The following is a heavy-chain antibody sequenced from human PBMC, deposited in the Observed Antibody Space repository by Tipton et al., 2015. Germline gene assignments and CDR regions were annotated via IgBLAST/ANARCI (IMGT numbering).Heavy chain of an antibody. D-gene: IGHD3-22*01. V-gene: IGHV4-4*02. CDR1: GGSISSTYW. Sequence: SLRLSCAVSGGSISSTYWWTWVRQPPGKGLEWLGEIYHFGSTKYNPSLKTRVIISVDKSKNQFSLKLTSVTAADTAVYYCASFVVMVITTHYYYYGMDVWGQGTTVTVSS. J-gene: IGHJ6*02. CDR2: IYHFGST. CDR3: ASFVVMVITTHYYYYGMDV.